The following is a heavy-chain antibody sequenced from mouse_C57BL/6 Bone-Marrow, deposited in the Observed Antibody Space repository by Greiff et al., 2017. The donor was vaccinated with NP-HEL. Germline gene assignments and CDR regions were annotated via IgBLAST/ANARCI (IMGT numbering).Heavy chain of an antibody. CDR1: GFNIKNTY. CDR3: VWDGYDGYFDV. Sequence: EVQLQQSVAELVRPGASVKLSCTASGFNIKNTYMHWVKQRPEQGLEWIGRIDPANGNNKYVPKFQGKATITADTSANTAYLQLSSLTSEDTAIYYGVWDGYDGYFDVWGTGTTVTVSS. V-gene: IGHV14-3*01. CDR2: IDPANGNN. D-gene: IGHD2-2*01. J-gene: IGHJ1*03.